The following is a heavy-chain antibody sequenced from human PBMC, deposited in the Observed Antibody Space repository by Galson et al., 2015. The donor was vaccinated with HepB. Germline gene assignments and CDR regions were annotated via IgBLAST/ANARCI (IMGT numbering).Heavy chain of an antibody. CDR3: ARDPPYSYLFDY. V-gene: IGHV3-23*01. J-gene: IGHJ4*02. Sequence: SLRLSCAASGFTFSSYAMNWVRQAPGKGLEWVSPITGDGGSPYYADSLKGRFTISRDNSKNTLFLQMNSLRADDTAVYYCARDPPYSYLFDYWGQGTLVTVSS. CDR1: GFTFSSYA. CDR2: ITGDGGSP. D-gene: IGHD5-18*01.